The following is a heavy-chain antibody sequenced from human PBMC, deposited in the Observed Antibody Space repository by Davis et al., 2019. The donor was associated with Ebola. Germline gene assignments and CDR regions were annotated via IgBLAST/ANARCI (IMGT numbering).Heavy chain of an antibody. CDR3: ARSLGIAAPRYFHS. J-gene: IGHJ4*02. Sequence: GESLKISCAASGFTFSHYGMHWVRQAPGEGLEWVAVIWYDGSKRYYADSAKGRFTISRDKSNNTLYLQMNSLRAGDTARYYCARSLGIAAPRYFHSWGQGTMVTVSS. D-gene: IGHD6-6*01. CDR2: IWYDGSKR. CDR1: GFTFSHYG. V-gene: IGHV3-33*01.